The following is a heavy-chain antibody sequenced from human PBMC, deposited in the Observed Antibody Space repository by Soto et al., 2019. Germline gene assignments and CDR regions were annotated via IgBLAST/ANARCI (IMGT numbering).Heavy chain of an antibody. D-gene: IGHD3-3*01. CDR1: GFTFSSYG. Sequence: GGFLRLSCAASGFTFSSYGMHWVRQAPGKGLEWMAVISYDGSNKYYADSVKGRFTISRDNSKNTLYLQMNSLRAEDTAVYYCTEAPPDYEFWSDAAFDPWGHGTVVTFSS. V-gene: IGHV3-30*18. CDR2: ISYDGSNK. J-gene: IGHJ5*02. CDR3: TEAPPDYEFWSDAAFDP.